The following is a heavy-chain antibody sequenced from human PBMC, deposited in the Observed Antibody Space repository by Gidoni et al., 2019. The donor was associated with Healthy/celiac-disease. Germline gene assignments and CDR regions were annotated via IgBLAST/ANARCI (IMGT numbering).Heavy chain of an antibody. CDR2: SRWDSGSI. J-gene: IGHJ6*02. Sequence: EVQLVESGGGLVQPVGSLTLSWAAPALTFADYAMTGVRQAPGQGLEWGLGSRWDSGSIGYADSVKGRFTIARDNAKNSLYLQMNSLRAEDTALYYCAKEHTKKYGIDVWGQGTTVTVSS. CDR1: ALTFADYA. CDR3: AKEHTKKYGIDV. V-gene: IGHV3-9*01. D-gene: IGHD3-3*01.